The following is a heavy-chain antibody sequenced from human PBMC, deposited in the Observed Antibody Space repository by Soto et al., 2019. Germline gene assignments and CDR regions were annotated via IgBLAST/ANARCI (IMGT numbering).Heavy chain of an antibody. CDR2: ITNRGTHT. D-gene: IGHD2-15*01. V-gene: IGHV3-21*06. CDR1: GFSFSSYT. CDR3: ARAHEVAWFDS. Sequence: GGSLRLSCTASGFSFSSYTMNWVRQAPGKGLQWVASITNRGTHTYSADSVKGRFTISRDNDKNSLYLQMNNLRAEDTATYYCARAHEVAWFDSWGLGTLVTAPQ. J-gene: IGHJ5*01.